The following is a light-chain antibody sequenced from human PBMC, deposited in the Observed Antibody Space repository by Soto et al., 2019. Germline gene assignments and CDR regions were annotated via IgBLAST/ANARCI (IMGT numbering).Light chain of an antibody. J-gene: IGKJ1*01. CDR3: QKYNNWPRT. CDR2: GAS. CDR1: QSVSSN. V-gene: IGKV3-15*01. Sequence: EIVMTQSPGTLSVSPGERATLSCRASQSVSSNLAWYQQKPGQAPRLLIYGASTRATGIPARFSGSRSGTEFTLTISRLQSEDFAVYYCQKYNNWPRTFGQGTKVEIK.